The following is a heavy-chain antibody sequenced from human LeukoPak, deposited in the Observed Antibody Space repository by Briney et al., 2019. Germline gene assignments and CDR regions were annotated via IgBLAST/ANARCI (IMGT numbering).Heavy chain of an antibody. CDR1: GGSISSSNW. J-gene: IGHJ4*02. V-gene: IGHV4-4*02. Sequence: PSETLSLTCAVSGGSISSSNWWSWVRQPPGKGLEWIGEIYHSGSTNYNPSLKSRATISVDKSKNQFSLKLSSVTAADTAVYYRARDRDYYGSGSYYRHYDYWGQGTLVTVSS. CDR3: ARDRDYYGSGSYYRHYDY. D-gene: IGHD3-10*01. CDR2: IYHSGST.